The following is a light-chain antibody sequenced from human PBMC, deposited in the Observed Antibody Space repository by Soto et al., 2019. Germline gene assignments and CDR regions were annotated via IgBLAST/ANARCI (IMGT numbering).Light chain of an antibody. Sequence: EIVLTHSPGTLSLSPGERATLSCRASQSISDNYLAWYQQKPGQAPRLVIYDASSRATGIPDRFSGSGSGTDFTLTISRLEPEDFAVYYCQQYNDWPPLTFGGGTKVAIK. CDR3: QQYNDWPPLT. J-gene: IGKJ4*01. V-gene: IGKV3D-20*02. CDR1: QSISDNY. CDR2: DAS.